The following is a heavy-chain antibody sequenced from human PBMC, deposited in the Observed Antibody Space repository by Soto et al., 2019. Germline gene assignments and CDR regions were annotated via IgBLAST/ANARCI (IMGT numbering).Heavy chain of an antibody. CDR2: IYYRGNA. Sequence: QLQLQESGPGLVKPSETLSLTCSVSDDSINSDKYYWGWIRQPPGKGLEWIGSIYYRGNAYYNPSLRTRVTISLDKSRSQFSLKLNSVTAADSAVYFCARLEGLATSSYYFDFWGPGAQVTVSS. J-gene: IGHJ4*02. CDR1: DDSINSDKYY. D-gene: IGHD3-9*01. CDR3: ARLEGLATSSYYFDF. V-gene: IGHV4-39*01.